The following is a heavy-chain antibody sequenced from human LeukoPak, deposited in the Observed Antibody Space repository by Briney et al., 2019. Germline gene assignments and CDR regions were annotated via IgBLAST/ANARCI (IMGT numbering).Heavy chain of an antibody. Sequence: GGSLRLSCAASGFAFGDYSMNWVRQAPGKGLEWVSSISRSSSYIYYADSLKGRFTISRDNARNSLYLQMNSLRAEDTAVYYCARDYGIPYDFWSGSPFGYWGQGTLVTVSS. V-gene: IGHV3-21*01. CDR1: GFAFGDYS. CDR2: ISRSSSYI. D-gene: IGHD3-3*01. J-gene: IGHJ4*02. CDR3: ARDYGIPYDFWSGSPFGY.